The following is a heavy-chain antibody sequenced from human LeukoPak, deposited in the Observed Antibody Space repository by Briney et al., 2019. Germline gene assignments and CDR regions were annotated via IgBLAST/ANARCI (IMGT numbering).Heavy chain of an antibody. V-gene: IGHV1-46*01. CDR2: INPSGGST. D-gene: IGHD2-2*01. Sequence: ASVKVSCKASGYTFTSYYMHWVRQAPGQGLEWMGIINPSGGSTNYAQKFQGRVTMTRDTSTSTVYMELSSLRSEDTAVYYCARATYSQVVPAAGSYYYYGMDVWGQGTTVTVSS. CDR3: ARATYSQVVPAAGSYYYYGMDV. J-gene: IGHJ6*02. CDR1: GYTFTSYY.